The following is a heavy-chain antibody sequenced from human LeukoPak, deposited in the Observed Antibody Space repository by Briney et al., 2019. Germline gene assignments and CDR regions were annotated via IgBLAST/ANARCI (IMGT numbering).Heavy chain of an antibody. CDR2: ISAYNGNT. Sequence: GASVKVSCKASGYTFTSYGISWVRQAPGQGLEWMGWISAYNGNTNYAQKLQGRVTMTTDTSTSTAYMELRGLRSDDTAVYYCARSDILTGYSDNFDYWGQGTLVTVSS. D-gene: IGHD3-9*01. CDR3: ARSDILTGYSDNFDY. V-gene: IGHV1-18*01. J-gene: IGHJ4*02. CDR1: GYTFTSYG.